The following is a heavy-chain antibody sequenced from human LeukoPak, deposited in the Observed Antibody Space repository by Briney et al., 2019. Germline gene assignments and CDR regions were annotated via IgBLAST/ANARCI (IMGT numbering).Heavy chain of an antibody. CDR1: GFTFSSYS. D-gene: IGHD2-2*01. Sequence: GRSLRLSCAASGFTFSSYSMNWVRQAPGKGLEWVSAISGSGGSTYYADSVKGRFTISRDNSKNTLYLQMNSLRAEDTAVYYCAKDRDIVVVPAASPFDYWGQGTLVTVSS. CDR3: AKDRDIVVVPAASPFDY. V-gene: IGHV3-23*01. J-gene: IGHJ4*02. CDR2: ISGSGGST.